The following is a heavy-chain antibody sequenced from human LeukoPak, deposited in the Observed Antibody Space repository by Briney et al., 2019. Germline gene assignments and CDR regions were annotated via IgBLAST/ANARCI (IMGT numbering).Heavy chain of an antibody. CDR3: AAINMVPGWVFDY. Sequence: PGGSLRLSCAASGFTVSSNYMIWVRQAPGKRLECVSVIYSGGSTYYADSVKGRFTISRDNSKNTLYPQMNSLRAEDTAVYYWAAINMVPGWVFDYWGQGTLVTVSS. J-gene: IGHJ4*02. CDR2: IYSGGST. V-gene: IGHV3-66*01. D-gene: IGHD3-10*01. CDR1: GFTVSSNY.